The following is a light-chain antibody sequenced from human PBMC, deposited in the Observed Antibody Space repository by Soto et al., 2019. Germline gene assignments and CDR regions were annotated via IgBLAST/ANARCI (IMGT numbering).Light chain of an antibody. CDR1: TGAVTSGHY. Sequence: QAVVTQEPSLTVSPGGTVTLTCGSSTGAVTSGHYPHWIQQKPGQAPRTLIYDATNKQSWTPARFSASLLGGKAALTLSGAQPEDEGDYYCSFSYDGARIFGGGTKVTVL. V-gene: IGLV7-46*01. J-gene: IGLJ2*01. CDR2: DAT. CDR3: SFSYDGARI.